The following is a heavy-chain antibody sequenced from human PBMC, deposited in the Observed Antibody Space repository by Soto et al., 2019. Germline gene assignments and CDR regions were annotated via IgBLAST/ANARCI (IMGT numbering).Heavy chain of an antibody. CDR2: ISPYNGYT. CDR3: ARGGYYDNAWGKLSHYGLDV. D-gene: IGHD3-16*01. Sequence: QVQLAQSANEVKKPGASVRVSCKAAGYTFIRYGIAWVRQAPGQGLEWMGWISPYNGYTGYAKKFQGRVSMTADTSTRTVYMNLRDLKSDDTAVYYCARGGYYDNAWGKLSHYGLDVWGQGTSVSVSS. V-gene: IGHV1-18*01. J-gene: IGHJ6*02. CDR1: GYTFIRYG.